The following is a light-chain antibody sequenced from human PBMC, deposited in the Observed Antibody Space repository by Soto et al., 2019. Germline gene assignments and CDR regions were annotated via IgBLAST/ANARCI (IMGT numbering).Light chain of an antibody. Sequence: DIVMTQSPDSLAVSLGERATINCKSSQSVLYSSNNKNYLAWYQQKPGQPPKLLIYWASYRESGVPDRLSGSGSGTDFTLTSSSRHAEAVAVYYCQQYYTTPWTFGQGTKVEIK. CDR3: QQYYTTPWT. J-gene: IGKJ1*01. CDR1: QSVLYSSNNKNY. CDR2: WAS. V-gene: IGKV4-1*01.